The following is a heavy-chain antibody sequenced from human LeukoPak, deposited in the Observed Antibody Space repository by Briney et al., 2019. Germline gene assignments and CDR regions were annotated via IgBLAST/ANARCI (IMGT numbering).Heavy chain of an antibody. CDR3: TRRGHYYGSGSYYNYYYYGMDV. CDR2: ISGSGGST. Sequence: GGSLRLSCAASGFTFSSYAMSWVRQAPGKGLEWVSAISGSGGSTYYADSVKGRFTISRDNSKNTLYLQMNSLRAEDTAVYYCTRRGHYYGSGSYYNYYYYGMDVWGKGTTVTVSS. J-gene: IGHJ6*04. D-gene: IGHD3-10*01. V-gene: IGHV3-23*01. CDR1: GFTFSSYA.